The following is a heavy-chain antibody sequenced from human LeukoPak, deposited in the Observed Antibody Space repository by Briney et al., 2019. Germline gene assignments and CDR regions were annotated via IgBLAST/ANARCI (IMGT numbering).Heavy chain of an antibody. J-gene: IGHJ4*02. CDR1: GFTFSSYG. Sequence: GGSLRLSCAASGFTFSSYGMHWVRQAPGKGLEWVAVIAYDGSNEYYADSVKGRFTISRDNSKNTLYLQMSSLRADDTAVYYCARGAYSSSWLNFDYWGQGTLVTVSS. D-gene: IGHD6-13*01. V-gene: IGHV3-30*19. CDR2: IAYDGSNE. CDR3: ARGAYSSSWLNFDY.